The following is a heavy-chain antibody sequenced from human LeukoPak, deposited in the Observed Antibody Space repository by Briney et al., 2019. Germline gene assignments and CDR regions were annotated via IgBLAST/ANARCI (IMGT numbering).Heavy chain of an antibody. J-gene: IGHJ4*02. CDR1: GFTFNNYG. V-gene: IGHV3-30*02. Sequence: GGSLRLSCAASGFTFNNYGMHWVRQAPGKGLEWVTLIQPDGNDKYYADSVKGRFTVSRDNSKNTLYLQLNSLRAEDTAVYYCARVGGSGWYNHFDYWGQGTLVTVSS. CDR2: IQPDGNDK. CDR3: ARVGGSGWYNHFDY. D-gene: IGHD6-19*01.